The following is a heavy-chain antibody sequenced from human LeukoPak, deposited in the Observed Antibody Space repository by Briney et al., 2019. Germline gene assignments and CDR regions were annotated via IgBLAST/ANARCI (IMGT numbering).Heavy chain of an antibody. D-gene: IGHD2-15*01. CDR2: ISSSGSTI. J-gene: IGHJ6*03. Sequence: GGSLRLSCAASGFTFSDYYMSWIRQAPGKGLEWVSYISSSGSTIYYADSVKGRFTISRDNAKNSLYLQMNSLRAEDTAVYYCARDSDIVVVVAAAYYYYYYMDVWGKGTTVTVSS. CDR3: ARDSDIVVVVAAAYYYYYYMDV. V-gene: IGHV3-11*04. CDR1: GFTFSDYY.